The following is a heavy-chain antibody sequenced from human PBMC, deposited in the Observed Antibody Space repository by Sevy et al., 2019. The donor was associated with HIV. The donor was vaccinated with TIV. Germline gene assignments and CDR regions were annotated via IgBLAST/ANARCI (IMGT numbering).Heavy chain of an antibody. Sequence: SETLSLTCSVSRGSINRYYWSWIRQPPGKGLEWIGNIYFNGATIYNPSLKSRVTISVDASKNQFSLKLRSVTTADTAVYYCARGPPSYDGKTDYYNLFFDYWGQGALVTVSS. CDR1: RGSINRYY. V-gene: IGHV4-59*01. CDR2: IYFNGAT. J-gene: IGHJ4*02. D-gene: IGHD3-22*01. CDR3: ARGPPSYDGKTDYYNLFFDY.